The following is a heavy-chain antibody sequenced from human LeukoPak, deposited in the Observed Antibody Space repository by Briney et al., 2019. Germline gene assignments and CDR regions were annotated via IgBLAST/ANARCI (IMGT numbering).Heavy chain of an antibody. J-gene: IGHJ5*02. CDR1: GFTFDDYA. CDR2: ISWNSGSI. D-gene: IGHD4-17*01. Sequence: GGSLRLSCAASGFTFDDYAMHWVRQAPGKGLEWVSGISWNSGSIGYADSVKGRFTISRDNAKNSLYLQMNRLRAEDTALYYCAKGSYGDYPSWFDPWGQGTLVTVSS. CDR3: AKGSYGDYPSWFDP. V-gene: IGHV3-9*01.